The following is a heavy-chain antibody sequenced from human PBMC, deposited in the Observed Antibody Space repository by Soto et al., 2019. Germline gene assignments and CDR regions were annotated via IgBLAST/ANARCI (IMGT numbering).Heavy chain of an antibody. V-gene: IGHV2-70*04. CDR1: GFSLSTSGMR. Sequence: ESGPTLVNPTQTLTLTCTFSGFSLSTSGMRGSWIRQPPGKALEWLARSDWDDDKFYSTSLKTRLTISKDTSKNQVVLTITNMDPADTATYYCARYNNWFDPWGQGTLVTVCS. CDR2: SDWDDDK. J-gene: IGHJ5*02. CDR3: ARYNNWFDP.